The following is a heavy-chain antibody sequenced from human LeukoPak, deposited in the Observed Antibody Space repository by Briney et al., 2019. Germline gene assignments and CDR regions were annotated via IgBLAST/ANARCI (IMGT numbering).Heavy chain of an antibody. CDR1: GFTFSNAW. V-gene: IGHV3-15*01. Sequence: GGSLRLSCAASGFTFSNAWMSWVRQAPGKGLEWVGRIKSKTDGGTTDYAAPVKGRITISRDDSKNTLYLQMNSLKTEDTAVYYCTTVHYDSSGEAYYWGQGTLVTVSS. CDR3: TTVHYDSSGEAYY. CDR2: IKSKTDGGTT. J-gene: IGHJ4*02. D-gene: IGHD3-22*01.